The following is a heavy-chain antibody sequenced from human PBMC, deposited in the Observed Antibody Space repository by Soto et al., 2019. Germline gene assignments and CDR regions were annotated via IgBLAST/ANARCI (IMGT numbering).Heavy chain of an antibody. CDR1: GGSISSSSYY. Sequence: PSETLSLTCTVSGGSISSSSYYWGWIRQPPGKGLEWIGSIYYSGSTYYNPSLKSRVTISVDTSKNQFSLKLSSVTAADTAVYYCARTPITIFGVVPNWFDPWGQGTLVTVSS. CDR2: IYYSGST. J-gene: IGHJ5*02. CDR3: ARTPITIFGVVPNWFDP. V-gene: IGHV4-39*01. D-gene: IGHD3-3*01.